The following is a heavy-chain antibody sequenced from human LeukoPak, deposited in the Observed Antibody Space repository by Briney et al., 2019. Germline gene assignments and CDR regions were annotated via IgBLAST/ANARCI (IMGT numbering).Heavy chain of an antibody. V-gene: IGHV3-23*01. J-gene: IGHJ4*02. CDR2: ISGSGAST. D-gene: IGHD2-2*01. Sequence: GGSLRLSCAASGFTFSSYAMSWVRQAPGKGLEWVSAISGSGASTFYADSVKGRSTISRDNSKNTLYLQMNSLRADDTAVYYCAKDSPLYCSSTSCYYNYWGQGALVTVSS. CDR1: GFTFSSYA. CDR3: AKDSPLYCSSTSCYYNY.